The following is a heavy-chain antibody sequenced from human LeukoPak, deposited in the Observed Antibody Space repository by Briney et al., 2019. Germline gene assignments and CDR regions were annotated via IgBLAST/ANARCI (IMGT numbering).Heavy chain of an antibody. J-gene: IGHJ3*02. CDR1: GGSISSYY. Sequence: SETLSLTCTVSGGSISSYYWSWIRQPAGKGLEWIGRIYTSGSTNYNPSLKSRVTMSVDTSKNQFPLKLSSVTAADTAVYYCARGGSYYLTDAFDIWGQGTMVTVSS. CDR3: ARGGSYYLTDAFDI. D-gene: IGHD1-26*01. V-gene: IGHV4-4*07. CDR2: IYTSGST.